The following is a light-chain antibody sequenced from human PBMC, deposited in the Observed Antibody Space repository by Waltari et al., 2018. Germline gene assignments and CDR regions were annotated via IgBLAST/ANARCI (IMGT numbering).Light chain of an antibody. CDR1: KLGDNS. Sequence: SFDLTQPPSVSVSPGQTASITCSGAKLGDNSACWYPQKTGQSPVLVIYQDTKRPSAIPERFSGSKSGNTATLTISGTQAVDEADYYCQAWDSSTYVFGTGTKVTVL. V-gene: IGLV3-1*01. CDR2: QDT. J-gene: IGLJ1*01. CDR3: QAWDSSTYV.